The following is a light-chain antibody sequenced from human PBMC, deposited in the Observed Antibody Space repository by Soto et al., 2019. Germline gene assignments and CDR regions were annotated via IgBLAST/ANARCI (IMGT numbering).Light chain of an antibody. J-gene: IGLJ3*02. CDR2: EDS. Sequence: QSALTQPASVSGSPGQSITISCTGTSSDAGNYNLVSWYQQHPGKAPKVIIYEDSTRPSGVSNRISGSKSGNTASLTISGLQAEDEADYYCCSYAGSSTSWVFGGGTKLTVL. CDR3: CSYAGSSTSWV. V-gene: IGLV2-23*01. CDR1: SSDAGNYNL.